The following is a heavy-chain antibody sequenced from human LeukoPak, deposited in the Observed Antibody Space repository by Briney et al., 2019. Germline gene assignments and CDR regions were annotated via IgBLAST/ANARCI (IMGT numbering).Heavy chain of an antibody. CDR2: MNPNSGNT. J-gene: IGHJ6*03. Sequence: ASVKVSCKASGYTFTSYDINWVRQATGQGLEWMGWMNPNSGNTGYAQKFQGRVTMTRNTSISTAYMELSSLRSEDTAVYYCARGRAGSGSYAYYHYMDVWGKGTTVTISS. V-gene: IGHV1-8*01. CDR3: ARGRAGSGSYAYYHYMDV. D-gene: IGHD3-10*01. CDR1: GYTFTSYD.